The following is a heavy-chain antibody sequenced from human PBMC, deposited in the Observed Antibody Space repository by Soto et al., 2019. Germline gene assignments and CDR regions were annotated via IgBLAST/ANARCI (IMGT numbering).Heavy chain of an antibody. Sequence: PSQTLSLTCAISGDSVSSNSAAWNWIRQSPSRGLEWLGRTYYRSTWLNDYALSVKGRIAINPDTSRNQFFLHLNSVTPEGAAVYYCSREVAGTCAFDIWGQGTVVTVSS. V-gene: IGHV6-1*01. CDR3: SREVAGTCAFDI. CDR2: TYYRSTWLN. D-gene: IGHD6-19*01. J-gene: IGHJ3*02. CDR1: GDSVSSNSAA.